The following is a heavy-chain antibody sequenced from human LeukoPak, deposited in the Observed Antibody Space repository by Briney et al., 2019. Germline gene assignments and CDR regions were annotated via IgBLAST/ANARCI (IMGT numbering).Heavy chain of an antibody. J-gene: IGHJ3*02. CDR2: IRYDGSNY. D-gene: IGHD3-3*01. Sequence: PWGSLRLSCAASGFTFSSYGMHWVRQAPGKGLEWVAFIRYDGSNYYYADSVKGRFTISRDNSKNTLYLQMNSLRAEDTAVYYCARSGYSPYDAFDIWGQGTMVTVSS. CDR3: ARSGYSPYDAFDI. CDR1: GFTFSSYG. V-gene: IGHV3-30*02.